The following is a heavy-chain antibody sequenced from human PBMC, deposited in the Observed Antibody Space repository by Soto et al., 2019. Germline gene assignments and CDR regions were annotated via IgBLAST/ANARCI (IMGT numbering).Heavy chain of an antibody. D-gene: IGHD2-21*02. J-gene: IGHJ4*02. Sequence: AASVKVSCKASGGTFSSYTISWVRQAHGQGLEWMGRIIPILGIANYSQNFLGRVTMTRDTSTSTLYMELTSLTSDDTAVYYCARGGHVVVVTAAFDYWGQGTLVTVSS. CDR1: GGTFSSYT. V-gene: IGHV1-69*02. CDR2: IIPILGIA. CDR3: ARGGHVVVVTAAFDY.